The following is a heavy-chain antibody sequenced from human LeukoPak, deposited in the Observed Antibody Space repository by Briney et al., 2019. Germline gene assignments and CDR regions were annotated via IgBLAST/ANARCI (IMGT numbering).Heavy chain of an antibody. J-gene: IGHJ4*02. D-gene: IGHD3-10*01. CDR2: IYGDGST. Sequence: GGLPRTSSAASGFTSSSNYMSWVRQPPGKGLEWIVVIYGDGSTYYADSLKGRFTISRDNSKNTLYLQMNSLRAEDTAVYYCARESGTTTMVRGVVDYWGQGTLVTVSS. CDR1: GFTSSSNY. V-gene: IGHV3-66*01. CDR3: ARESGTTTMVRGVVDY.